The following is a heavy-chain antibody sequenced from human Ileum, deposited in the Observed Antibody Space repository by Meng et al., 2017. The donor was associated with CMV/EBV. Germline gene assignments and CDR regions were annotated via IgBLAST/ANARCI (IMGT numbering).Heavy chain of an antibody. CDR2: IINGGSA. Sequence: VTLQQGCAVFWMSLETLSLSWSLCGGSVSDACFSCFPLSPGRCLVWIGDIINGGSASYNASLDGRLSMSTDASKNQVSLKLRSVTAADTGVYYCARGWIRIPDSWGQGTLVTVSS. J-gene: IGHJ5*01. CDR1: GGSVSDAC. V-gene: IGHV4-34*01. CDR3: ARGWIRIPDS. D-gene: IGHD1-1*01.